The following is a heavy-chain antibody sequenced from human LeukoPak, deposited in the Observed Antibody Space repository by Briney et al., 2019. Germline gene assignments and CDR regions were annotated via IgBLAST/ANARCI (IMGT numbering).Heavy chain of an antibody. CDR2: IYPGDSDT. D-gene: IGHD5-12*01. CDR3: ARHFGYSGYDGDY. V-gene: IGHV5-51*01. Sequence: GESLKISCKGSGYTFTKYWIAWVRQMPGKGLEWMGIIYPGDSDTRYSPSFQGQVTISVDKSSTTAYLQWTSLKASDTAMYYCARHFGYSGYDGDYWGQGTLVTVSS. CDR1: GYTFTKYW. J-gene: IGHJ4*02.